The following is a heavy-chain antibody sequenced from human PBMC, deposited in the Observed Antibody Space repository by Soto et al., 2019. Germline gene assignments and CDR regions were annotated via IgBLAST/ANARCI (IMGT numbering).Heavy chain of an antibody. CDR3: AKVGNFYESETYSGPQNWFDP. Sequence: GGSLRLSCAASGFIFSRYAMHWVRQPPGEGLSWVAVISSDGSDKYYADSVKGRFSVSRDNSKSTLFLQMNSLRPEDTAVYFCAKVGNFYESETYSGPQNWFDPWGQGTLVTVSS. D-gene: IGHD3-22*01. V-gene: IGHV3-30-3*01. CDR2: ISSDGSDK. CDR1: GFIFSRYA. J-gene: IGHJ5*02.